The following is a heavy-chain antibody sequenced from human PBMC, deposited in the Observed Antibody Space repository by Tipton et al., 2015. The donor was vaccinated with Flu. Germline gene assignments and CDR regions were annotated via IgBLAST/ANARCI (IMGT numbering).Heavy chain of an antibody. CDR1: GGSISGGGYY. Sequence: LRLSCTVSGGSISGGGYYWSWIRQHPGKGLEWIGYIYYSGSTYYNPSLKSRVTISVDTSRNQFSLKLSSVTAADTAVYYCARGSRVFSSSFDMGYYFDYWGQGTLVTVSS. CDR2: IYYSGST. J-gene: IGHJ4*02. CDR3: ARGSRVFSSSFDMGYYFDY. V-gene: IGHV4-31*03. D-gene: IGHD6-6*01.